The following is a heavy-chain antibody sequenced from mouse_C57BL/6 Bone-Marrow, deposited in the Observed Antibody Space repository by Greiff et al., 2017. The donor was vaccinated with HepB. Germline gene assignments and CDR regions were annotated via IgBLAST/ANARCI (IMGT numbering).Heavy chain of an antibody. Sequence: EVQLQQSGPELVKPGASVKISCKASGYTFTDYYMNWVKQSHGKSLEWIGDINPNNGGTSYNQKFKGKATLTVDKSSSTAYMELRSLTSEDSAVYYCAREGDYDGYWYFDVWGTGTTVTVSS. D-gene: IGHD2-4*01. CDR3: AREGDYDGYWYFDV. J-gene: IGHJ1*03. CDR1: GYTFTDYY. CDR2: INPNNGGT. V-gene: IGHV1-26*01.